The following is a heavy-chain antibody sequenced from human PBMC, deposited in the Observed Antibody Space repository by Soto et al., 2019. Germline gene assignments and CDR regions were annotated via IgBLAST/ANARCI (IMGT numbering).Heavy chain of an antibody. Sequence: PSETLSLTCAVSSGSISSSNWWSWVRQPPGKGLEWIGEIYHSGSTNYNPTLKSRVTISVDTSKNQFSLKLSSVTAADTAVYYCARGGIAAAAPPDYWGQGTLVTVSS. CDR1: SGSISSSNW. V-gene: IGHV4-4*02. CDR2: IYHSGST. D-gene: IGHD6-13*01. J-gene: IGHJ4*02. CDR3: ARGGIAAAAPPDY.